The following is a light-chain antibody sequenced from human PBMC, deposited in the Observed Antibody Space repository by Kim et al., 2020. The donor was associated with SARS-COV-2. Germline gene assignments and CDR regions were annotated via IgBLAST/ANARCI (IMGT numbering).Light chain of an antibody. Sequence: SASVGDRVTVTSRASQSISSWLAWYQQKPGKAPKLLIYKASSLESGVPSRFSGSGSGTEFTLTISSLQPDDFATYYCQQYNSYSGTFGQGTKLEI. V-gene: IGKV1-5*03. CDR3: QQYNSYSGT. CDR1: QSISSW. J-gene: IGKJ2*01. CDR2: KAS.